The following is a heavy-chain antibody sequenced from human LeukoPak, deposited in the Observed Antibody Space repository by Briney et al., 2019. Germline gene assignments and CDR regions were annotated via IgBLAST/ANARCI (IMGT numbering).Heavy chain of an antibody. J-gene: IGHJ4*02. Sequence: GGSLRLSCSASGFTFSSYAMHWVRQAPGKGLEYVSAISSNGGSTYYADSVKGRFTTSRDNSKNTLYIQMSSLRAEDTAVYYCLVGASGLSEYWGQGTLVTVSS. CDR2: ISSNGGST. V-gene: IGHV3-64D*06. CDR1: GFTFSSYA. CDR3: LVGASGLSEY. D-gene: IGHD1-26*01.